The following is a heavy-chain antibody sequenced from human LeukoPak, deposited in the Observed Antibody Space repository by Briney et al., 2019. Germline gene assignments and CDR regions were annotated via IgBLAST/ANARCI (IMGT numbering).Heavy chain of an antibody. J-gene: IGHJ4*02. Sequence: ASVKVSCKASGYTLTGHYMHWVRQAPGQGLEWMGWINPNGGDTKYSQKFQGRVTMTRDTSISTAYMELSRLRSDDTAVYYCATQRGSYLWGTDFDYWGQGTLVTVSS. CDR3: ATQRGSYLWGTDFDY. CDR2: INPNGGDT. V-gene: IGHV1-2*02. CDR1: GYTLTGHY. D-gene: IGHD3-16*01.